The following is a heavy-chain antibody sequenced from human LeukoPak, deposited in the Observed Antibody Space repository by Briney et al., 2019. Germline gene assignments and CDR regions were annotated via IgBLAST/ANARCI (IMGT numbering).Heavy chain of an antibody. CDR3: AADRVDPYYYDSSGYGTLGY. Sequence: ASVKVSCKASGGTFSSYAITFVRQAPGQGLEWMGGIIPIFGTANYAQKFQGRVTITADESTSTAYMELSSLSSEDTAVYYCAADRVDPYYYDSSGYGTLGYWGQGTLVTVSS. J-gene: IGHJ4*02. D-gene: IGHD3-22*01. CDR1: GGTFSSYA. V-gene: IGHV1-69*13. CDR2: IIPIFGTA.